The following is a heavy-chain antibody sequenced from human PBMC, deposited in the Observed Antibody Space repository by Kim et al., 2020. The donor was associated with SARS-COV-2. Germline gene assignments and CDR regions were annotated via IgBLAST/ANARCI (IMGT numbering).Heavy chain of an antibody. J-gene: IGHJ4*02. CDR1: GGSISSSSYY. D-gene: IGHD3-22*01. CDR2: IYYSGST. V-gene: IGHV4-39*01. Sequence: SETLSLTCTVSGGSISSSSYYWGWIRQPPWKGLAWIGSIYYSGSTYYNPSLKSRVTISVDTSKNQFSLKLSSVTAADTAVYYCARHLRAITMIVVVPQNYFDYWGQGTLVT. CDR3: ARHLRAITMIVVVPQNYFDY.